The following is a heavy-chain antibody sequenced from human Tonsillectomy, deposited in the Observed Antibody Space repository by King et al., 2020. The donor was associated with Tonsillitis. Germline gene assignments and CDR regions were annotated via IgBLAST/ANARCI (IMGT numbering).Heavy chain of an antibody. CDR2: ISGSGGST. V-gene: IGHV3-23*04. Sequence: VQLVESGGGLVQPGGSLRLSCAASGFTFSSYAMNWVRQAPGKGLEWVSAISGSGGSTYYAESVKGRFTISRDNSKNTLYLQMNSLRAEETAVYYCAKGRGYCSGGSCYSEYWGQGTLVTVSS. D-gene: IGHD2-15*01. CDR3: AKGRGYCSGGSCYSEY. CDR1: GFTFSSYA. J-gene: IGHJ4*02.